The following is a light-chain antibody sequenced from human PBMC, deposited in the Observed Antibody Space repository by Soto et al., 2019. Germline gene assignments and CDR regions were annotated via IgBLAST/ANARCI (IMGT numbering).Light chain of an antibody. Sequence: IVLTQSPGTLSLSPWERATLSCRASQSVSSSYLAWYQQKPGQAPRLLIYGASSRATGIPDRFSGSGSGTDFTLTISRLEPEDFAVYYCQQYGSSPQTFGQGTKVDIK. CDR1: QSVSSSY. CDR3: QQYGSSPQT. V-gene: IGKV3-20*01. CDR2: GAS. J-gene: IGKJ1*01.